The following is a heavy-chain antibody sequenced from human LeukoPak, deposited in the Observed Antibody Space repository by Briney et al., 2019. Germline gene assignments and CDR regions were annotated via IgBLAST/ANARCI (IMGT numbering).Heavy chain of an antibody. CDR1: GFTFSSYA. CDR3: AKGYYGNYVVVDY. D-gene: IGHD4-11*01. CDR2: ISDNGDDT. Sequence: GGSLRLSCAASGFTFSSYAMIWVRQAPGKGLDWVSSISDNGDDTYYADSVKGRFTISRDKSTNTLYLQMNSLRADDTAVYYCAKGYYGNYVVVDYWGQGTLVTVSS. V-gene: IGHV3-23*01. J-gene: IGHJ4*02.